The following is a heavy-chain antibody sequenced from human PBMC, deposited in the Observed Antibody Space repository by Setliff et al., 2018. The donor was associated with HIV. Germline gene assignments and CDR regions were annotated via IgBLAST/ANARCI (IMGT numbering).Heavy chain of an antibody. CDR3: ARRGYSSGYFDY. V-gene: IGHV4-39*01. CDR1: GGSISSGSYY. D-gene: IGHD6-19*01. CDR2: IYYSGSS. J-gene: IGHJ4*02. Sequence: PSETLSLTCTVSGGSISSGSYYWGWIRQPPGKGLEWIGNIYYSGSSYYNPSLKSRATISVDTSKNQFSLKLSSVTAADTAVYYCARRGYSSGYFDYWGQGMLVTVSS.